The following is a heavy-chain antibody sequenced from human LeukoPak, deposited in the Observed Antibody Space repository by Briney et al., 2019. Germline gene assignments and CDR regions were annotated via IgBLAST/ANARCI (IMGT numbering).Heavy chain of an antibody. CDR1: GFTFSTYE. J-gene: IGHJ6*02. D-gene: IGHD1-7*01. CDR2: ISSSGTTI. V-gene: IGHV3-48*03. CDR3: AREELAPNYYGLDV. Sequence: GGSLRLSCAASGFTFSTYEMNWVRQAPGKGLEWVSYISSSGTTIYYADSVKGRFTISRDNAKNSLYLQMNSLRAEDTAVYYCAREELAPNYYGLDVWGQGTTVTVSS.